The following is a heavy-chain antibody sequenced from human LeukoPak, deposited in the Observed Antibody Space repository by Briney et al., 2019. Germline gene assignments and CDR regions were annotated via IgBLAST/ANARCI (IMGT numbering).Heavy chain of an antibody. V-gene: IGHV3-66*01. J-gene: IGHJ4*02. CDR1: KFTVSSNH. CDR3: AIEGDSLGYFAY. CDR2: IHNSGST. D-gene: IGHD2-21*02. Sequence: GGSLRLSCAASKFTVSSNHMSWVRQAPGKGLEWVSVIHNSGSTYYADSVKGRFIISRDNSKNTLFLQMNSLRAEDTAVYYCAIEGDSLGYFAYWGQGTLVTVSS.